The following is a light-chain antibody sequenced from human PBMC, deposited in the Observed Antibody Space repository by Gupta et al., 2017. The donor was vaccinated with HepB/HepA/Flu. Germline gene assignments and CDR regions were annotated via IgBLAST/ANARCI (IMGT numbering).Light chain of an antibody. CDR2: TTT. Sequence: QAVVTQEPSLTVPPGGTATLTCAFNTGAVTNGFFPSWFQQKPGQAPRPLIYTTTSKYSWTPARFAGSLLGGKAALTLSGVQPEDEADYYCLLFYGGAWVFGGGTKLTVL. CDR3: LLFYGGAWV. V-gene: IGLV7-43*01. J-gene: IGLJ3*02. CDR1: TGAVTNGFF.